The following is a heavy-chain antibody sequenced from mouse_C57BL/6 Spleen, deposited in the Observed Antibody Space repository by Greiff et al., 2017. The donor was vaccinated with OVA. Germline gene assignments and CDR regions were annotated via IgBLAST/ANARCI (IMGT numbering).Heavy chain of an antibody. D-gene: IGHD2-4*01. CDR1: GYTFTSYW. J-gene: IGHJ2*01. V-gene: IGHV1-7*01. CDR2: INPSSGYT. Sequence: QVQLQQSGAELAKPGASVKLSCKASGYTFTSYWMHWVKQRPGQGLEWIGYINPSSGYTKYNQKFKDKATSTADKSSSTAYMQLSSLTYEDSAVYYCARWDDYHYYFDYWGQGTTLTVSS. CDR3: ARWDDYHYYFDY.